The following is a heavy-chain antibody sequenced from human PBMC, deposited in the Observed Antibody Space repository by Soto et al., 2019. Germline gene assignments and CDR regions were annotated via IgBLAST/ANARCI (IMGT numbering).Heavy chain of an antibody. D-gene: IGHD4-17*01. CDR2: IYSGGST. CDR1: GFTVSSNY. Sequence: EVQLVETGGGLIQPGGSLRLSCAASGFTVSSNYMSWVLQAPGKGLEWVSVIYSGGSTYYADTVKGRFTNSRDNIKKDLYHQMNNLQAEDTAVYYCARDGSTVTTRERENGFDPWGQGTLVTVSS. J-gene: IGHJ5*02. CDR3: ARDGSTVTTRERENGFDP. V-gene: IGHV3-53*02.